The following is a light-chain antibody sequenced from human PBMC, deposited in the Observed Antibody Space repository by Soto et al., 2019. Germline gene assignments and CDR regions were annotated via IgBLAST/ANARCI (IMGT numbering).Light chain of an antibody. V-gene: IGLV2-14*01. J-gene: IGLJ1*01. Sequence: LTQPASVSGSPGQSITISCTGTSSDVDGYNYVSWCQQHPGKAPKLMIYDVSNRPSGVSNRFSGSKSGNTASLTISGLQAEDEADYYCSSYTSSSTLIVFGTGTKVTVL. CDR2: DVS. CDR1: SSDVDGYNY. CDR3: SSYTSSSTLIV.